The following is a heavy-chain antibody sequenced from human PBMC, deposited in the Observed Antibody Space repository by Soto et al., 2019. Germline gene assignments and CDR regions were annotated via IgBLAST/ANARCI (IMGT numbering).Heavy chain of an antibody. CDR3: GVLPAASNWFDP. V-gene: IGHV3-21*01. CDR1: GFTFSSYS. Sequence: EVQLVESGGGLVKPGGSLRLSCAASGFTFSSYSMNWVRQAPGKGLEWVSSISSSSSYIYYADSVKGRFTISRDNAKNSLYLQMNSLRAEDTAVYYCGVLPAASNWFDPWGQGTLVTVSS. D-gene: IGHD2-2*01. CDR2: ISSSSSYI. J-gene: IGHJ5*02.